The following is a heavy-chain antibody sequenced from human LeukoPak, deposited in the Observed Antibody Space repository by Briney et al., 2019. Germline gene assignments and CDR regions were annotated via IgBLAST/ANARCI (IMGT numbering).Heavy chain of an antibody. CDR1: GGSISSSSYY. V-gene: IGHV4-39*01. CDR3: ARRRRTYYYDSSGYGYFDY. Sequence: PSETLSLTCTVSGGSISSSSYYWGWIRQPPGKGLEWIGSIYYSGSTYYNPSLKSRVTISVDTSKNQFSLQLSSVTAADTAVYYCARRRRTYYYDSSGYGYFDYWGQGTLVTVSS. CDR2: IYYSGST. D-gene: IGHD3-22*01. J-gene: IGHJ4*02.